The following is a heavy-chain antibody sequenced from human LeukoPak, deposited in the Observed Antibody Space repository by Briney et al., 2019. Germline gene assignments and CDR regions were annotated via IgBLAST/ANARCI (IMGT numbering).Heavy chain of an antibody. D-gene: IGHD6-6*01. CDR1: GGSISTYF. CDR2: IYTSETT. V-gene: IGHV4-4*07. Sequence: PSETLSLTCTVSGGSISTYFWSWIRQPAGKGLEWIGRIYTSETTNYNPSLKSRVSMSVDTSKNQFSLNLSSVTAADTAVYYCAREPNIAPRRCFDYWGQGTLVTVSS. CDR3: AREPNIAPRRCFDY. J-gene: IGHJ4*02.